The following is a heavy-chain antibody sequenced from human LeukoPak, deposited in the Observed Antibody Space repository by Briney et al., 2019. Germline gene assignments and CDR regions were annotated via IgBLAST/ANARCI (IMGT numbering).Heavy chain of an antibody. CDR2: IYYSGNT. CDR1: GGSITSYY. Sequence: SETLSLTCTVSGGSITSYYWNWIRQPPGKGPEWIGYIYYSGNTNYNPSLKSRLTISIDTSKNQFSLKLSSVTAADTAVYYCANWAGSGPPYYFDYWGQGTLVTVSS. V-gene: IGHV4-59*08. J-gene: IGHJ4*02. CDR3: ANWAGSGPPYYFDY. D-gene: IGHD1-14*01.